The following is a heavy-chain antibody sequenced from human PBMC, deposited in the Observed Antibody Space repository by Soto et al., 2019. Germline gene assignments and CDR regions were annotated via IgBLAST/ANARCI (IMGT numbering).Heavy chain of an antibody. D-gene: IGHD2-15*01. CDR3: ARESRYCSGGSCYFLPGIDY. V-gene: IGHV1-69*12. J-gene: IGHJ4*02. CDR2: IIPIFGTA. Sequence: QVQLVQSGAEVKKPGSSVKVSCKASGGTFSSYAISWVRQAPGQGLEWMGGIIPIFGTANYAQKFQGRVTITAADSTSTADMELSSLRSEATAVYYCARESRYCSGGSCYFLPGIDYWGQGTLVTVSS. CDR1: GGTFSSYA.